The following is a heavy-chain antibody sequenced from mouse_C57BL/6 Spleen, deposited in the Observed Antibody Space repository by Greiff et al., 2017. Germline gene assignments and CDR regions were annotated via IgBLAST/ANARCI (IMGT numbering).Heavy chain of an antibody. CDR3: ARHDGSSYWYFDV. CDR1: GFSLTSYG. CDR2: IWSDGST. Sequence: QVQLKESGPGLVAPSQSLSITCTVSGFSLTSYGVHWVRQTPGKGLEWLVVIWSDGSTTYNSALKSRLSISKDNSKSQVFLKMNSLQTDDTAMYYCARHDGSSYWYFDVWGTGTTVTVSS. D-gene: IGHD1-1*01. J-gene: IGHJ1*03. V-gene: IGHV2-6-1*01.